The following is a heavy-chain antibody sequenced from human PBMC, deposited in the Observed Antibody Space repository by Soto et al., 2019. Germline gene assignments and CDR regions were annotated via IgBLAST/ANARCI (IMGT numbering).Heavy chain of an antibody. D-gene: IGHD5-12*01. V-gene: IGHV3-7*01. CDR1: GFTFCRSL. CDR2: IKPDGSGK. J-gene: IGHJ3*02. CDR3: ARDSGYDAFDI. Sequence: GGALRISSAASGFTFCRSLVAWVRQAPGKGLEWVANIKPDGSGKYYVDSVKGRFTISRDNAKNSLYLQMNSLRAEDTAVYYCARDSGYDAFDIWGQGTLVTVSS.